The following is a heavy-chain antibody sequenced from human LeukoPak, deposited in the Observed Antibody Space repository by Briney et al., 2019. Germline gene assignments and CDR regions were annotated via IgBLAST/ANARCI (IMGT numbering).Heavy chain of an antibody. CDR3: ARILDWSGYSGDY. CDR2: IYHSGST. J-gene: IGHJ4*02. V-gene: IGHV4-38-2*01. CDR1: GYSISSGYY. Sequence: PSETLSLTCAVSGYSISSGYYWGWIRQPPGKGLGWIGSIYHSGSTYYNPSLKSRVTISVDTSKNQFSLKLSAVAAANTAVYYCARILDWSGYSGDYWGQGTLVTVSS. D-gene: IGHD3-3*01.